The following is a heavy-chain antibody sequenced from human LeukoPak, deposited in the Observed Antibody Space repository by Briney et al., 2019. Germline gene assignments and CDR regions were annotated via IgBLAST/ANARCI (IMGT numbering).Heavy chain of an antibody. D-gene: IGHD3-16*01. CDR1: GGSISTYY. V-gene: IGHV4-4*07. Sequence: SETLSLTCIVSGGSISTYYWSWIRQPAGKGLEWIGRIYTSGSTNYNPSLKSRVTMSVDTSNNQFSLKLTSVTAADTAVYYCARKRKGAYDFDYWGQGTLVTVSS. J-gene: IGHJ4*02. CDR3: ARKRKGAYDFDY. CDR2: IYTSGST.